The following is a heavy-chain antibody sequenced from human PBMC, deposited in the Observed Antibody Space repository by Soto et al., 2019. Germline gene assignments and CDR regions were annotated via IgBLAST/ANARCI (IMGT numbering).Heavy chain of an antibody. CDR2: ISGSGGST. CDR1: GFTFSSYA. V-gene: IGHV3-23*01. D-gene: IGHD3-22*01. J-gene: IGHJ4*01. CDR3: AKDLLGDYYDSSGYGD. Sequence: PGGSLRLSCAASGFTFSSYAMGWVRQAPGKGLEWVSAISGSGGSTYYADSVKGRFTLSRDNSKNTLYLQMNSLRAEDTAVYYCAKDLLGDYYDSSGYGDWGQGTLVTVSS.